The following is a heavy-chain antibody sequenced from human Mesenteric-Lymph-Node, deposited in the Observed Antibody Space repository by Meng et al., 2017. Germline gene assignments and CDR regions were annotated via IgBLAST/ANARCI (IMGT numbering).Heavy chain of an antibody. CDR2: TSYDGGNQ. CDR1: GFTFGSYA. Sequence: GGSLRLSCAASGFTFGSYAMHWVRQPPGKGLDWVAVTSYDGGNQYYGDSVKGRFTISRDNSKNTLYLQMNSLRAEDTAVYYCARELDCSGGSCYGRDYWGQATLTTFSS. CDR3: ARELDCSGGSCYGRDY. V-gene: IGHV3-30*04. D-gene: IGHD2-15*01. J-gene: IGHJ4*02.